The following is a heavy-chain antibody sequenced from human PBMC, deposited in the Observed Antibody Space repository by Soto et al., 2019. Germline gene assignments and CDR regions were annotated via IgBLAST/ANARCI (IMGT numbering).Heavy chain of an antibody. V-gene: IGHV4-34*01. D-gene: IGHD4-17*01. Sequence: PSETLSLTCAVYGGSFSGYYWSWIRQPPGKGLEWIGEINHSGSTNYNPSLKSRVTISVDTSKNQFSLKLSSVTAADTAVYYCATEHHDYGDYGGYYYYGMDVWGQGTTVTVSS. J-gene: IGHJ6*02. CDR3: ATEHHDYGDYGGYYYYGMDV. CDR2: INHSGST. CDR1: GGSFSGYY.